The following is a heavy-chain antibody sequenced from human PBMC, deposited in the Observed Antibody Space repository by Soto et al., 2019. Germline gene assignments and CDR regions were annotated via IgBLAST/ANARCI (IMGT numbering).Heavy chain of an antibody. CDR3: ARGGVDTSAWYGGDY. J-gene: IGHJ4*02. Sequence: QVQLVQSGAEVKKPGASVKVSCRASGYTFTLYSIIWVRQAPGQKIEWMGWINVGTGRTEYSQRTQGRVTITRDTSASMAYIELNNLSSEDTAVYYCARGGVDTSAWYGGDYWGQGTQVVVSS. D-gene: IGHD6-19*01. CDR2: INVGTGRT. CDR1: GYTFTLYS. V-gene: IGHV1-3*01.